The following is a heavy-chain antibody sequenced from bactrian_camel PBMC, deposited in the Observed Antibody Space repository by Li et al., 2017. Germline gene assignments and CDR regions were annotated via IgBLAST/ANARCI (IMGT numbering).Heavy chain of an antibody. CDR1: KYATGRYC. J-gene: IGHJ4*01. D-gene: IGHD6*01. Sequence: VQLVESGGGSVQAGGSLTLPCSGFKYATGRYCMGWFRQAPGKEREGVARIADDGRTFYADSVKGRFTISHDNTEKVLYLRMNSLKPEDTAMYFCAAAYGGSRYPGLNDNSYNYWGQGTQVTVS. CDR3: AAAYGGSRYPGLNDNSYNY. V-gene: IGHV3S55*01. CDR2: IADDGRT.